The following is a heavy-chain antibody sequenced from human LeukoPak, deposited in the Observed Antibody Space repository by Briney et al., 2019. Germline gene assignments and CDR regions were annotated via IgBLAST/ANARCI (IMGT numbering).Heavy chain of an antibody. J-gene: IGHJ4*02. CDR3: ARADIAGDQDAVSQWGIAAAGYYFDY. V-gene: IGHV1-18*01. CDR2: ISAYNGNT. Sequence: VASVKVSCKASGYTFTSYGISWVRQAPGQGLEWMGWISAYNGNTNYAQKFQGRVTITADESTSTAYMELSSLRSEDTAVYYCARADIAGDQDAVSQWGIAAAGYYFDYWGQGTLVTVSS. CDR1: GYTFTSYG. D-gene: IGHD6-13*01.